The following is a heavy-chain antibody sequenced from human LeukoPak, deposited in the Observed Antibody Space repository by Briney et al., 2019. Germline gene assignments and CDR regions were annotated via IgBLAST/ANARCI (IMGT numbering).Heavy chain of an antibody. CDR2: IHISGRS. V-gene: IGHV4-4*07. D-gene: IGHD3-16*01. CDR3: ARDWGRVGLRGFDP. Sequence: SETLSLTCSVSGDSVSSHYLSWIRQAAGKGLEWIGRIHISGRSNLNPSLNSRLTMSVDTSKNDFSLKLMSVTAADTAVYYCARDWGRVGLRGFDPWGQGILVTVSS. J-gene: IGHJ5*02. CDR1: GDSVSSHY.